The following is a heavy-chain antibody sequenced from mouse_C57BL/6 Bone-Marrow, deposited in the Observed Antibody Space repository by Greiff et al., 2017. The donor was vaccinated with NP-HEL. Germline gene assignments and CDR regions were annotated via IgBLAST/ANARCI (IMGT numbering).Heavy chain of an antibody. CDR3: ARWLLRGYWYFDV. J-gene: IGHJ1*03. V-gene: IGHV5-4*03. CDR1: GFTFSSYA. CDR2: ISDGGSYT. D-gene: IGHD2-3*01. Sequence: EVKVVESGGGLVKPGGSLKLSCAASGFTFSSYAMSWVRQTPEKRLEWVATISDGGSYTYYPDNVKGRFTISRDNAKNNLYLQMSHLKSEDTAMYYCARWLLRGYWYFDVWGTGTTVTVSS.